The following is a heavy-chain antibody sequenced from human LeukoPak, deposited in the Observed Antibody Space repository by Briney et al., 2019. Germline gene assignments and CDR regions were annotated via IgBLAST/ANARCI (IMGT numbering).Heavy chain of an antibody. V-gene: IGHV3-15*01. CDR1: GFTFCNAW. CDR2: IKSKTDGGTT. D-gene: IGHD3-22*01. CDR3: TTTYYYDSSGYYYGDY. J-gene: IGHJ4*02. Sequence: GGSLRLSCAASGFTFCNAWMSWVRQAPGKGLEWVGRIKSKTDGGTTDYAAPVKGRFTISRDDSKNTLYLQMNSLKTEDTAVYYCTTTYYYDSSGYYYGDYWGPGTLVTVSS.